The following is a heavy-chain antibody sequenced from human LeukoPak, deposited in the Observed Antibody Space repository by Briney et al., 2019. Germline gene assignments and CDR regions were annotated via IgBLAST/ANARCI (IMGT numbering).Heavy chain of an antibody. Sequence: GESLKISCKGSGYNFNTYWVAWVRQLPGKGLEWMGIIRPMNSDVRYSPSFQGQVTISADKSTNFAYLQWSSLKASDTAMYYCARRMSSSWSPFDSWGQGTLVTVSS. CDR2: IRPMNSDV. D-gene: IGHD6-13*01. V-gene: IGHV5-51*01. CDR3: ARRMSSSWSPFDS. J-gene: IGHJ4*02. CDR1: GYNFNTYW.